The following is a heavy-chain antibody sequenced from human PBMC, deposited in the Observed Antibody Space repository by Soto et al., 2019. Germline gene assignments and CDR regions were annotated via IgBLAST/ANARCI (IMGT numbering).Heavy chain of an antibody. V-gene: IGHV4-59*08. CDR3: ARHYPIGNNWNYFDY. J-gene: IGHJ4*02. Sequence: AETLSLTCTVCDCSISSYYWCWIRQPPGKGLEWIGYIFYTGSTNYNPSLKSRVTISVDTSKNQFSLKLSSVTAADTAVYYCARHYPIGNNWNYFDYWGQGTLVTVSS. CDR2: IFYTGST. D-gene: IGHD1-1*01. CDR1: DCSISSYY.